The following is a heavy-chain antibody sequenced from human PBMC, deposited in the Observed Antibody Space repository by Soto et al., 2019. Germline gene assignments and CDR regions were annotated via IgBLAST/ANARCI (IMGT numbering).Heavy chain of an antibody. CDR3: ARGSGNYYYYYYGMDV. Sequence: QVQLQESGPGLVKPSQTLSLTCTVSGGSISSGGYYWSWIRQHPGKGLEWIGYIYYSGSTSYNPSLQSRVTISVDTSKNQFSLKLSSVTAADTAVYYCARGSGNYYYYYYGMDVWGQGTTVTVSS. V-gene: IGHV4-31*03. CDR1: GGSISSGGYY. J-gene: IGHJ6*02. D-gene: IGHD1-26*01. CDR2: IYYSGST.